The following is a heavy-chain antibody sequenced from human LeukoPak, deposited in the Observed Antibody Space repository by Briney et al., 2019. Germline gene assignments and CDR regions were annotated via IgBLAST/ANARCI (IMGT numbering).Heavy chain of an antibody. Sequence: SETLSLTCTVSGDSISSYYWSWIRQPPGKGLEWIGYIYYSGSNNYNPSLKSRVTISVDTSKNQFSLKLSSVTAADTAVYYCARGRGIVGATTDYYFDYWGQGTLVTVSS. J-gene: IGHJ4*02. D-gene: IGHD1-26*01. CDR1: GDSISSYY. CDR3: ARGRGIVGATTDYYFDY. V-gene: IGHV4-59*01. CDR2: IYYSGSN.